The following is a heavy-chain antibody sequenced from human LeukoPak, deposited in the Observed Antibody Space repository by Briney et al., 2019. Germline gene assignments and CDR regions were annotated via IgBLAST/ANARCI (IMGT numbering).Heavy chain of an antibody. CDR3: ARGGGCNFGPYFDY. CDR1: GGSISSGGYS. CDR2: IYHSGST. V-gene: IGHV4-30-2*01. J-gene: IGHJ4*02. Sequence: PSETLSLTCTVSGGSISSGGYSWSWIRQPPGKGLEWIGYIYHSGSTYYNPSLKSRVTISVDRSKNQFSLKLSSVTAADTAVYYCARGGGCNFGPYFDYWGQGTLVTVSS. D-gene: IGHD5-24*01.